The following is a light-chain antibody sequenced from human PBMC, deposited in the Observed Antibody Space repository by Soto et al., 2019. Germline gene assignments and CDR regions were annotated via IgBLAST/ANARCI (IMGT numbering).Light chain of an antibody. CDR3: QQYGSSPIT. V-gene: IGKV4-1*01. CDR2: AAS. Sequence: DFVMTQSPDSLAVSLSERATINCKSSQMVLSNSDNKNYLVWHQQKPGQAPRLLIYAASRRATGIPDRFSGSGSGTDFTLTISRLEPEDFAVYYCQQYGSSPITFGQGTRLEIK. J-gene: IGKJ5*01. CDR1: QMVLSNSDNKNY.